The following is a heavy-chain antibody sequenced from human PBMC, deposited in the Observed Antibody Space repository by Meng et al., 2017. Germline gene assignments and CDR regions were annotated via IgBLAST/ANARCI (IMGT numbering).Heavy chain of an antibody. CDR3: ARGNYGDYLYYFDY. V-gene: IGHV1-46*01. CDR1: GYTFTSYY. D-gene: IGHD4-17*01. Sequence: QVQLVQSGAGVKKPGASVKVSCKASGYTFTSYYMHWVRQAPGQGLEWMGIINPSGGSTSYAQKFQGRVTMTTDTSTSTAYMELRSLRSDDTAVYYCARGNYGDYLYYFDYWGQGTLVTVSS. J-gene: IGHJ4*02. CDR2: INPSGGST.